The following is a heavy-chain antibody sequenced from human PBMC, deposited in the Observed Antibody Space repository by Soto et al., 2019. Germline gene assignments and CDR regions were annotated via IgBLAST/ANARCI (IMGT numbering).Heavy chain of an antibody. Sequence: GGSLRLSCAASDFTYSNAWMNWVRQSPGKGLEWVGRIKSKTDGGTTDYAAPVKGRFTISRDDSKSTLYLQMNSLKTEDTAVYYFTTHVMLHAIQDYWGQGTLDTVSS. V-gene: IGHV3-15*07. CDR1: DFTYSNAW. CDR2: IKSKTDGGTT. J-gene: IGHJ4*02. D-gene: IGHD2-8*01. CDR3: TTHVMLHAIQDY.